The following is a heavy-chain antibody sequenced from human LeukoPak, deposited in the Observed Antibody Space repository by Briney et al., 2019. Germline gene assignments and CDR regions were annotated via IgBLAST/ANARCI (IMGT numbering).Heavy chain of an antibody. D-gene: IGHD1-26*01. Sequence: PGGSLRLSCSASGFFFTIYTMYWVRQAPGKGPEYVSTISGSGNGFSIYYADSVKGRFTISRDDSESILYLQMNGLRSEDTAVYYCVKDFGRIRGTPDSWGQGTLVTVSS. CDR3: VKDFGRIRGTPDS. J-gene: IGHJ4*02. CDR2: ISGSGNGFSI. CDR1: GFFFTIYT. V-gene: IGHV3-64D*06.